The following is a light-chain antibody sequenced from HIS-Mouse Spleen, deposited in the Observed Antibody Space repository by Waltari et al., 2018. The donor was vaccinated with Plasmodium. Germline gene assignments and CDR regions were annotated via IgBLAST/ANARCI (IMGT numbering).Light chain of an antibody. V-gene: IGKV3-15*01. CDR2: GAS. J-gene: IGKJ3*01. CDR1: QRVSSN. Sequence: IVMTQSPATLSVSPGERATLYCRASQRVSSNLAWDQQKPGQAPRLLSDGASTRATGIPARFSGSGSGTEFTLTISSLQSEDFAVYYCQQYNNWSFTFGPGTKVDIK. CDR3: QQYNNWSFT.